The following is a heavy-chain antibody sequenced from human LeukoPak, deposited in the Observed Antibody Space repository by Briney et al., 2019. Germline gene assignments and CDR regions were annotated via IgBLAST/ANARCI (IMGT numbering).Heavy chain of an antibody. V-gene: IGHV4-4*07. CDR2: IHTSGST. CDR1: GDSISSSY. D-gene: IGHD3-3*02. CDR3: ARVSLGRGLDY. Sequence: SETLSLTCTVSGDSISSSYWGWIRQPAGKGLEWIGRIHTSGSTYYSPSLKSRVTMSVDTSTNQFSLKLSSVTAADTATYYCARVSLGRGLDYWGQGTLVTVSS. J-gene: IGHJ4*02.